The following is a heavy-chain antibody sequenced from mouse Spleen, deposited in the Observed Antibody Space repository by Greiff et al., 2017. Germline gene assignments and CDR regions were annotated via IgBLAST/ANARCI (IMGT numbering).Heavy chain of an antibody. J-gene: IGHJ4*01. CDR3: TTITEDALGY. CDR2: IDPENGDT. Sequence: VQLQQSGAELVRPGASVKLSCTASGFNIKDDYMHWVKQRPEQGLEWIGWIDPENGDTEYASKFQGKATITADTSSNTAYLQLSSLTSEDTAVYYTTTITEDALGYCGVETSVTASS. V-gene: IGHV14-4*01. CDR1: GFNIKDDY.